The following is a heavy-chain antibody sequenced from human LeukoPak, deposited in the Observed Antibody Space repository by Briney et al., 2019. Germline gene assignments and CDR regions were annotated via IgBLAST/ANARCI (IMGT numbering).Heavy chain of an antibody. CDR1: GFTFSSYA. J-gene: IGHJ4*02. Sequence: GGSLRLSCAASGFTFSSYAMSWVRQAPGKGLEWVSAISGSGGSTYYADSVKGRFTISRDNSKNTLYLQMNSLSAEDTAVYYCAKGLRYSGSTGYFDYWGQGTLVTVSS. D-gene: IGHD1-26*01. CDR2: ISGSGGST. V-gene: IGHV3-23*01. CDR3: AKGLRYSGSTGYFDY.